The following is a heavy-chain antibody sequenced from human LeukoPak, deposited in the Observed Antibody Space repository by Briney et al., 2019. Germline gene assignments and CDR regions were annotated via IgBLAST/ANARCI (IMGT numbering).Heavy chain of an antibody. CDR3: ASTFADYCGGDCYPYYFDY. J-gene: IGHJ4*02. CDR2: IIPIFGTA. V-gene: IGHV1-69*05. D-gene: IGHD2-21*02. CDR1: GGTFSSYA. Sequence: SVKVSCKVSGGTFSSYAISWVRQAPGQGLEWMGGIIPIFGTANYAQKFQGRVTITTDESTSTAYMELSSLRSEDTAVYYCASTFADYCGGDCYPYYFDYWGQGTLVTVSS.